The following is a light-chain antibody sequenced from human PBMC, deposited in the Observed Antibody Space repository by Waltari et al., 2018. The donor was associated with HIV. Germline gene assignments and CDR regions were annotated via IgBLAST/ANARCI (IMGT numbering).Light chain of an antibody. CDR2: ETY. Sequence: PGERVTLSCRASQSVAGNHLAWYQQRTGQAPRLLIYETYRRATGIPDRFSGSGSGTDFTLTIGSLEPEDFAVYYCQQYGTSVTFGQGTRLEIK. CDR3: QQYGTSVT. CDR1: QSVAGNH. V-gene: IGKV3-20*01. J-gene: IGKJ5*01.